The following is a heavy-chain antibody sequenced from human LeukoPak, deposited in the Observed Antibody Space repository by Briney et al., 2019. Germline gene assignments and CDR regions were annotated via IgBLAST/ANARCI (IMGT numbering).Heavy chain of an antibody. D-gene: IGHD2-15*01. Sequence: GESLKISCKGSGYSFTSYWIGWVRPMPGKGLEWMGIIYPGDSDTRYSPSFQGQVTISADKSISTAYLQWSSLKASDTAMYYCARTAMGDCSGGSCYSDNALDIWGQGTMVTVSS. CDR1: GYSFTSYW. J-gene: IGHJ3*02. CDR3: ARTAMGDCSGGSCYSDNALDI. V-gene: IGHV5-51*01. CDR2: IYPGDSDT.